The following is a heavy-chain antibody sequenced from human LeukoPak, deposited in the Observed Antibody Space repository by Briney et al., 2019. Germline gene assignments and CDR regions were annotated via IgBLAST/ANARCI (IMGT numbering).Heavy chain of an antibody. CDR1: GGSISSGGYY. Sequence: PSETLSLTCTVSGGSISSGGYYWSWVRQHPGKGLEWIGYIYDSGSTYYNPSLKSRVTISVDTSKNQFSLKLSSVTAADTAVYYCARDSRYCSGGSWLSGYYYGMDVWGQGTTVTVSS. CDR2: IYDSGST. D-gene: IGHD2-15*01. J-gene: IGHJ6*02. V-gene: IGHV4-31*03. CDR3: ARDSRYCSGGSWLSGYYYGMDV.